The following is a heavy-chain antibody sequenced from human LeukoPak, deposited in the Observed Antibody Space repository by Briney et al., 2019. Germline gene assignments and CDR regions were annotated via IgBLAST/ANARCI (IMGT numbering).Heavy chain of an antibody. Sequence: SQTLSLTCAISGDSVSSNNAACNWIRQSPSRGLEWLGRTYYRSKWYNDYAVSVKSRITINPDTSKNQFSLQLNSVTPEDTAVYYCARDLRSSGYHFDYWGQGTLVTVSS. D-gene: IGHD3-22*01. J-gene: IGHJ4*02. CDR3: ARDLRSSGYHFDY. CDR1: GDSVSSNNAA. CDR2: TYYRSKWYN. V-gene: IGHV6-1*01.